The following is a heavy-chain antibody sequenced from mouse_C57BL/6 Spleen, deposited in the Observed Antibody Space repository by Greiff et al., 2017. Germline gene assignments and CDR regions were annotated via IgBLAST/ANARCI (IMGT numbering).Heavy chain of an antibody. V-gene: IGHV5-17*01. D-gene: IGHD2-4*01. Sequence: EVKLVESGGGLVKPGGSLKLSCAASGFTFSDYGMHWVRQAPEKGLEWVAYISSGSSTIYYADTVKGRFTISRDNAKNTLFLQMTSLRSEDTAMYYCARRYYDYDRDAMDYWGQGTSVTVSS. CDR3: ARRYYDYDRDAMDY. J-gene: IGHJ4*01. CDR1: GFTFSDYG. CDR2: ISSGSSTI.